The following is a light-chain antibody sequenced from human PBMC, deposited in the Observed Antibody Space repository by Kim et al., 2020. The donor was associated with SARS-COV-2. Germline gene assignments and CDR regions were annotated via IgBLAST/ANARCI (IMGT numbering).Light chain of an antibody. CDR2: AAS. J-gene: IGKJ1*01. CDR1: QSVSSSY. V-gene: IGKV3-20*01. Sequence: SPGERATLSCRASQSVSSSYLAWYQQKPGQAPRLLIYAASSRPTGIPDRFSGGGSGTHFTLTISGLEPEDFAVYYCHQFGSSPRTFGQGTKVDIK. CDR3: HQFGSSPRT.